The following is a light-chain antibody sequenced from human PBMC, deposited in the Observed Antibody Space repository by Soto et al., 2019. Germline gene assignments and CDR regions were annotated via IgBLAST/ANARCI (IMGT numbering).Light chain of an antibody. CDR2: DAS. V-gene: IGKV1-5*01. J-gene: IGKJ3*01. CDR3: QQYYSYSFSFGP. Sequence: DIQMTQSPSTLSASVGDRVTISCRASKNINTWVAWYQQKPGKAPKLLIYDASSLESGVPSRFSGSGSGTEFTLTINSLQPDDFATYYCQQYYSYSFSFGPFGPGTKVDI. CDR1: KNINTW.